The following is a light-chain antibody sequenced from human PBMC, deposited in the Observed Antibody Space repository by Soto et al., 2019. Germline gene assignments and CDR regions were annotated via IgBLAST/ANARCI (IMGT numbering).Light chain of an antibody. V-gene: IGKV1-6*01. Sequence: AVQMTQSPSSLSASVGDRVTITCRASQAISSDLGWYQMKPGKVPKLLIYAASNLQSGVPSRFIGRGYGTDFTLTISSLQPVDFATYYCLQYYNYPRTFGQGTKVEI. J-gene: IGKJ1*01. CDR1: QAISSD. CDR2: AAS. CDR3: LQYYNYPRT.